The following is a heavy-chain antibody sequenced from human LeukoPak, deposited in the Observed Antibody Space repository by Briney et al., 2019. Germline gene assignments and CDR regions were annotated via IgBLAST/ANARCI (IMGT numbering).Heavy chain of an antibody. CDR1: GFTLSSYG. CDR2: ISYDGSDK. J-gene: IGHJ4*02. D-gene: IGHD5-18*01. Sequence: GRSLRLSCAASGFTLSSYGIHWVRETPGKGLEWVAVISYDGSDKYYADSVKGRLTISRDNSENTLYLQMNSLRTEDTAVYYCSKPYSYDSYYFDYWGQGTLVTVSS. CDR3: SKPYSYDSYYFDY. V-gene: IGHV3-30*18.